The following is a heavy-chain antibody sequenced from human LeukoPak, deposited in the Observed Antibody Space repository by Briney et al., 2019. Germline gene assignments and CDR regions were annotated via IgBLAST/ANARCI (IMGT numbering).Heavy chain of an antibody. Sequence: SETLSLTCAVYGGSFSGYYWSWIRQPPGKGLEWIGEINHSGSTNYNPSLKSRVTISVDTSKNQFSLKLSSVTAADTAVYYCAGASGWYYFDYWGQGTLVTVSS. CDR2: INHSGST. CDR3: AGASGWYYFDY. V-gene: IGHV4-34*01. CDR1: GGSFSGYY. J-gene: IGHJ4*02. D-gene: IGHD2-8*01.